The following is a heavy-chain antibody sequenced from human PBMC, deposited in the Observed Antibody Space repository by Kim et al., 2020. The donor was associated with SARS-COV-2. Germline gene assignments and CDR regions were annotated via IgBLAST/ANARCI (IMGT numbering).Heavy chain of an antibody. CDR3: TTCSLGYCSSTSCPPYYYYGMDV. V-gene: IGHV3-15*01. CDR1: GFTFSNAW. CDR2: IKSKTDGGTT. D-gene: IGHD2-2*01. Sequence: GGSLRLSCAASGFTFSNAWMSWVRQAPGQGLEWVGRIKSKTDGGTTDYAAPVKGRFTISRDDSKNTLYLQMNSLKTEDTAVYYCTTCSLGYCSSTSCPPYYYYGMDVWGQGTTVTVSS. J-gene: IGHJ6*02.